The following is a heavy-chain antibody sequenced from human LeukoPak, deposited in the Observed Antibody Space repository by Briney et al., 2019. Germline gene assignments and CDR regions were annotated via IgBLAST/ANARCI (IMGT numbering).Heavy chain of an antibody. V-gene: IGHV4-59*01. CDR1: GPFLSSYY. J-gene: IGHJ4*02. Sequence: SETLSLTCTVSGPFLSSYYSSWIRQPPGKGLEWIGYIYYSGSTNYNPSLKSRVTISVDASKNQFSLKLSSVTAADTAVYYCARDRVVDVYNDYYFDYWGQGTLVTVSS. CDR3: ARDRVVDVYNDYYFDY. CDR2: IYYSGST. D-gene: IGHD5-24*01.